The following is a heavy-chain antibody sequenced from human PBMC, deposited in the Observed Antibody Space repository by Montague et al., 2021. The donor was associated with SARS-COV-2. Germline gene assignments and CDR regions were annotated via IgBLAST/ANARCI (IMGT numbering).Heavy chain of an antibody. CDR2: SGSS. CDR3: ARYEWITLGELMNDAFDM. V-gene: IGHV4-39*01. J-gene: IGHJ3*02. D-gene: IGHD3-16*01. Sequence: SGSSYYNPSLKSRVTISVDTSKNQFSLKLNSVTVADTAVYYCARYEWITLGELMNDAFDMWGQGTLVAVSS.